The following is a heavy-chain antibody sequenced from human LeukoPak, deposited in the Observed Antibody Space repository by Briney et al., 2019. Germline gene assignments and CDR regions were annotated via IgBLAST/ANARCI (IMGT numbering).Heavy chain of an antibody. V-gene: IGHV4-34*01. CDR1: GGSFSGYY. CDR3: ASSYGDYDMDAFDI. D-gene: IGHD4-17*01. Sequence: PSETLSLTCAVYGGSFSGYYWSWIRQPPGKGLEWIGEINHSGSTNYNPSLKSRVTISVDTSKNQFSLKLSSVTAADTAVYYCASSYGDYDMDAFDIWGQGTMVTVSS. CDR2: INHSGST. J-gene: IGHJ3*02.